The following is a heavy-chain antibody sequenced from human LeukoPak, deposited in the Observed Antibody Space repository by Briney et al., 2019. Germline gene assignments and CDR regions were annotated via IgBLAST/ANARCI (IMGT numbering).Heavy chain of an antibody. CDR2: ISYDGSNK. V-gene: IGHV3-30*18. D-gene: IGHD6-13*01. CDR3: AKGDSSSWPPSPDAFDI. Sequence: PGRSLRLSCAASGFTFSSYGMHWVRQAPGKGLEWVAVISYDGSNKYYADSVKGRFTISRDNSKNTLYLQMNSLRAEDTAVYYCAKGDSSSWPPSPDAFDIWGQGTMVTVSS. J-gene: IGHJ3*02. CDR1: GFTFSSYG.